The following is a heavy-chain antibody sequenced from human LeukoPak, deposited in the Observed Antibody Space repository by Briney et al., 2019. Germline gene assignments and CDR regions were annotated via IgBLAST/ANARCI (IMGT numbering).Heavy chain of an antibody. CDR3: ARAYCTSTSCSVVGRFDY. D-gene: IGHD2-2*01. Sequence: SETLSLTCTVSGGSIRSNNYYWGWIRQPPGKGLEWIGSIYYSGSTYYNPSLKSRVAISIDTSKNQFSLKLSSVTAADTAVYYCARAYCTSTSCSVVGRFDYWGQGTLVTVSS. V-gene: IGHV4-39*01. CDR1: GGSIRSNNYY. CDR2: IYYSGST. J-gene: IGHJ4*02.